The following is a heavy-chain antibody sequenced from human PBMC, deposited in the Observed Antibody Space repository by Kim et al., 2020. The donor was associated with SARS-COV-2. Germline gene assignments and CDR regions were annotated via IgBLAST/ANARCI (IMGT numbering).Heavy chain of an antibody. CDR1: GISFNSYA. CDR3: AKDSSHYRFFDY. D-gene: IGHD6-6*01. V-gene: IGHV3-23*01. CDR2: INGVGSNT. Sequence: GRSLRLSCVASGISFNSYAMSWVRQAPGKGLEWVSAINGVGSNTFYATSVKGRLHTSRDNSKNTLYLHMNGLRPEDTAVYFCAKDSSHYRFFDYWGQGTLVPVSS. J-gene: IGHJ4*02.